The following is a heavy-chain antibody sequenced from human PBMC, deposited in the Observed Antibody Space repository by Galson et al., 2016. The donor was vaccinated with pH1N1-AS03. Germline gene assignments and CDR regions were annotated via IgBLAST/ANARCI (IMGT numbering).Heavy chain of an antibody. V-gene: IGHV4-59*11. Sequence: SKTLSLTCTVSGGSLSSHYWSWIRQPPGKRLEWIAFVSYSGSATYNPSLESRVTMSLDTSKRQISLKLRSVTTADTAIYYCARYANYYDSNANLPAFDNWGQGTLVTVSS. CDR2: VSYSGSA. D-gene: IGHD3-22*01. J-gene: IGHJ4*02. CDR3: ARYANYYDSNANLPAFDN. CDR1: GGSLSSHY.